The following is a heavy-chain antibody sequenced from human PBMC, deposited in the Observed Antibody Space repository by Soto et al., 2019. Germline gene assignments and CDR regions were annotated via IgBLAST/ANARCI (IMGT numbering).Heavy chain of an antibody. D-gene: IGHD5-12*01. V-gene: IGHV4-4*02. CDR2: IYHSGST. J-gene: IGHJ4*02. CDR3: ARVREEGYNYFDY. Sequence: SETLSLTCAVSGGSISSSNWWSWVRQPPGKGLEWIGEIYHSGSTNYNPSLKSRVTISVDKSKNQFSLKLSSVTAADTAVYYCARVREEGYNYFDYWGQGTLVTVSS. CDR1: GGSISSSNW.